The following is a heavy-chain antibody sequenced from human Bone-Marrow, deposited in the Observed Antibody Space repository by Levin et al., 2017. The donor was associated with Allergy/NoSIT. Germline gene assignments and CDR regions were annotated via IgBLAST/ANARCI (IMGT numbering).Heavy chain of an antibody. J-gene: IGHJ5*02. V-gene: IGHV4-59*01. Sequence: SQTLSLTCTVSGGSISSYYWSWIRQPPGKGLEWIGYIYYSGSTNYNPSLKSRVTISVDTSKNQFSLKLSSVTAADTAVYYCARVRGWTTGGVWFDPWGQGTLVTVSS. CDR1: GGSISSYY. CDR3: ARVRGWTTGGVWFDP. D-gene: IGHD3-16*01. CDR2: IYYSGST.